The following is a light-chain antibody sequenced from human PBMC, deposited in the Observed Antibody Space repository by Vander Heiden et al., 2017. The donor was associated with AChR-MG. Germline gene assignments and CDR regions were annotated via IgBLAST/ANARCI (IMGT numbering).Light chain of an antibody. J-gene: IGLJ3*02. Sequence: SYELTQPPSVSVSPGQTARITCSGDTLPKQYAYWYQQKPGQAPVLVIYKDSERPLGIPERFSGSSSGTTVTLTISGVQAEDEADYYCQSADSSDSYWVFGGGTKLTVL. CDR2: KDS. V-gene: IGLV3-25*03. CDR3: QSADSSDSYWV. CDR1: TLPKQY.